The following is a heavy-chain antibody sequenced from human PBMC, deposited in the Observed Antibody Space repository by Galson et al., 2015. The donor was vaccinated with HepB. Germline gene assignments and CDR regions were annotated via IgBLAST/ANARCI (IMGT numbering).Heavy chain of an antibody. Sequence: SLRLSCAASGFIFSIYAMHWVRQAPGKGLEWVAVMSYDGSIKYYADSVKGRFTISRDNSKKTLYLQMNSLRAEDTAIYYCASQGAHYDSRGYPTNCFDYWGQGTVVTVSS. D-gene: IGHD3-22*01. V-gene: IGHV3-30*04. CDR3: ASQGAHYDSRGYPTNCFDY. CDR2: MSYDGSIK. J-gene: IGHJ4*02. CDR1: GFIFSIYA.